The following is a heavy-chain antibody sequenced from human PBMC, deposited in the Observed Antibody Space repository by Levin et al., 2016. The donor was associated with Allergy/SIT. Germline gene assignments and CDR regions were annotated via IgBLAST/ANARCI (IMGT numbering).Heavy chain of an antibody. Sequence: GESLKISCKGSGYSFTSYWISWVRQMPGKGLEWMGRIDPSDSYTNYSPSFQGHVTISADKSISTAYLQWSSLKASDTAMYYCARQSDDILTGPLVGWFDPWGQGTLVTVSS. D-gene: IGHD3-9*01. J-gene: IGHJ5*02. CDR2: IDPSDSYT. V-gene: IGHV5-10-1*01. CDR3: ARQSDDILTGPLVGWFDP. CDR1: GYSFTSYW.